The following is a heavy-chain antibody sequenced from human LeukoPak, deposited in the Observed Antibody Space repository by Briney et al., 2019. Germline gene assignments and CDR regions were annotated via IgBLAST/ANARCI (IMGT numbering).Heavy chain of an antibody. CDR2: INPNSGGT. CDR1: GYTFTGYY. Sequence: ASVKVSCKASGYTFTGYYMHWVRQAPGQGLEWMGWINPNSGGTNYAQKFQGRVTMTRDTSISTAYMELSRLRSDDTAVYYCARDRRSTMVRGVSLDYWGQGTLVTVSS. CDR3: ARDRRSTMVRGVSLDY. D-gene: IGHD3-10*01. V-gene: IGHV1-2*02. J-gene: IGHJ4*02.